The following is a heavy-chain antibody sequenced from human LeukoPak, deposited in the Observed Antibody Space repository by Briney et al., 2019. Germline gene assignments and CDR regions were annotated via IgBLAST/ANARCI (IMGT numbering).Heavy chain of an antibody. J-gene: IGHJ3*02. V-gene: IGHV1-18*01. CDR2: ISAYNGNT. D-gene: IGHD3-10*01. Sequence: ASVKVFCKASGYTFTRYGISWVRQAPGQGLEWMGWISAYNGNTNYAQKLQGRVTMTTDTSTSTAYMELRSLRSDDTAVYYCARDRYYGSGSYGAFDIWGQGTMVTVSS. CDR3: ARDRYYGSGSYGAFDI. CDR1: GYTFTRYG.